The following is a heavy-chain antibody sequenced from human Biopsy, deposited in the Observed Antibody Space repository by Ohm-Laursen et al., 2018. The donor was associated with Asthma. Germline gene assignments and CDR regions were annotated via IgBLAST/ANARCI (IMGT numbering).Heavy chain of an antibody. CDR1: GFTFRSYA. J-gene: IGHJ4*02. Sequence: SLRLSCAASGFTFRSYAMHWVRQAPGKGLEWVAVGGSYYDGGLKYYADSVNGRFTVSRDDSKNNLYLQMNSLRPDDTAVYYCDRDVMEWYLPAFDFWGQGTLVTVSS. V-gene: IGHV3-30-3*01. CDR3: DRDVMEWYLPAFDF. CDR2: GGSYYDGGLK. D-gene: IGHD3-3*01.